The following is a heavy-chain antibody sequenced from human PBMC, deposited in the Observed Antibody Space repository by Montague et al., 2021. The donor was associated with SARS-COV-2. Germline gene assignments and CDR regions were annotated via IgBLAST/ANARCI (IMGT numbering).Heavy chain of an antibody. CDR1: GLTFNNYA. V-gene: IGHV3-23*03. J-gene: IGHJ3*02. Sequence: SLRLSCAASGLTFNNYAISWVRQAPGKGLEWVSIIYRGGSTTYYADALKGRYTISRDDFKNTVYLEMNSLKADATAVYYGATRYNSGWHDALDIWGQGTMVTVSS. D-gene: IGHD6-19*01. CDR3: ATRYNSGWHDALDI. CDR2: IYRGGSTT.